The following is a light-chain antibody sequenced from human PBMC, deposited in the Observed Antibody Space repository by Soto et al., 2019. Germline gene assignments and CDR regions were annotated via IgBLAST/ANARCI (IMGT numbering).Light chain of an antibody. CDR2: DVS. CDR1: RSDVGGFNF. J-gene: IGLJ1*01. CDR3: SSYTSISTYV. Sequence: QSALTQPASVTGSPGQSITISCTGTRSDVGGFNFVSWYQQHPGKAPKVIIYDVSDRPSGVSNRFSGSKSGNTASLTISGLQAEDEADYYCSSYTSISTYVFGTGTKVTVL. V-gene: IGLV2-14*01.